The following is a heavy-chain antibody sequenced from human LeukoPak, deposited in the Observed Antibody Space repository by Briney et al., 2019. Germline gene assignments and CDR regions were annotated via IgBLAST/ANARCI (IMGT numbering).Heavy chain of an antibody. V-gene: IGHV3-30*18. J-gene: IGHJ4*02. CDR1: GFTFSSYG. CDR2: ISYDGSNK. D-gene: IGHD2-2*01. Sequence: PGRSLRLSCAASGFTFSSYGMHWVRQAPGKGLEWVGVISYDGSNKYYADSVKGRFTIPRDNSKNTLYLQMNSLRAEDTAVYYCAKGYCSSTSCPLNYWGQGTLVTVSS. CDR3: AKGYCSSTSCPLNY.